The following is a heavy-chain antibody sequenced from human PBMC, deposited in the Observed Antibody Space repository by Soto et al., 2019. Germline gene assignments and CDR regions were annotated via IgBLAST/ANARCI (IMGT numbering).Heavy chain of an antibody. J-gene: IGHJ3*02. V-gene: IGHV1-2*02. CDR2: TNPNSGGT. CDR3: ARGAGAAGTPGTVRFAFDI. Sequence: QVQLEQSGPEVKKNGASVKVSCKASGYTFSAYYMHWVRQAPGQGLEWMGWTNPNSGGTNYAQKFQGRVTMTRETSISTGYMEVNGLRPDDTAVYYCARGAGAAGTPGTVRFAFDIWGQGTMVTVSS. CDR1: GYTFSAYY. D-gene: IGHD6-13*01.